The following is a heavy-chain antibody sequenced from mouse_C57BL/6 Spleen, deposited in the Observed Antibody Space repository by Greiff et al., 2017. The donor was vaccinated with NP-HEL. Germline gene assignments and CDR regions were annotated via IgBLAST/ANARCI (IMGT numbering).Heavy chain of an antibody. Sequence: VQLQQSGAELARPGASVKLSCKASGYTFTSYGISWVKQRTGQGLEWIGEIYPRSGNTHYNEKFKGKATLTADKSSSTAYMELRSLTSEDSAVYFCAYFDYWGQGTTLTVSS. J-gene: IGHJ2*01. CDR3: AYFDY. CDR1: GYTFTSYG. V-gene: IGHV1-81*01. CDR2: IYPRSGNT.